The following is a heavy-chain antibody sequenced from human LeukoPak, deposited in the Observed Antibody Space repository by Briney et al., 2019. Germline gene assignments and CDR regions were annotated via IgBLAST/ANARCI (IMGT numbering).Heavy chain of an antibody. CDR1: GYTFTRYY. Sequence: APVKVSCKASGYTFTRYYMHWVRQAPGQGLEWMGRINPNSGGTNYAQKFQGRVTMTRATSISTAYMELSRLRSDDTAVYYCARDLRFGGAYWGQGTLVTVSS. J-gene: IGHJ4*02. CDR3: ARDLRFGGAY. CDR2: INPNSGGT. V-gene: IGHV1-2*06. D-gene: IGHD3-10*01.